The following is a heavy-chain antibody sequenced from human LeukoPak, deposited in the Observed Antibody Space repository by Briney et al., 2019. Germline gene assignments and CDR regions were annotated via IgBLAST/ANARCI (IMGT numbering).Heavy chain of an antibody. Sequence: GGSLRLSCAASGFTFSTYSMNWVRQTPGKGLEWVSYISSSSSTIYYADSVKGRFTISRDNAKNSLYLQMNSLRAEDTAVYYCARDNGGQLDYWGQGTLVTVSS. CDR3: ARDNGGQLDY. V-gene: IGHV3-48*01. CDR2: ISSSSSTI. CDR1: GFTFSTYS. J-gene: IGHJ4*02.